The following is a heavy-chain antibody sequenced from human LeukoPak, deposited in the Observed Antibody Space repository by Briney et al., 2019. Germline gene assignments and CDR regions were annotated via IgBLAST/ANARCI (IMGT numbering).Heavy chain of an antibody. J-gene: IGHJ6*02. CDR3: ARATRGELLVSNGMDV. V-gene: IGHV4-59*01. D-gene: IGHD3-10*01. Sequence: SETLSLTCTVSGGSISSYYRSWIRQPPGKGLEWIGYIYYSGSTNYNPSLKSRVAISVDTSKNQFSLKLRSVTAADTAVYYCARATRGELLVSNGMDVWGQGTTVTVSS. CDR1: GGSISSYY. CDR2: IYYSGST.